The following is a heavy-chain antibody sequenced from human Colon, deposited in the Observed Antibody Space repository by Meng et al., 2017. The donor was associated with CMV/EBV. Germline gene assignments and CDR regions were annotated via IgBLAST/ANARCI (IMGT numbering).Heavy chain of an antibody. CDR2: IIPIFGTA. CDR1: GGTFSSYA. J-gene: IGHJ4*02. D-gene: IGHD2-2*02. CDR3: ASNGGDCTTTTCYTFDF. Sequence: SVKVSCKASGGTFSSYAINWVRQAPGQGLEWMGGIIPIFGTANYAQQFQGRLSITTDESTSTAYMELNSLRSDDTALYYCASNGGDCTTTTCYTFDFWGQGTLVTVS. V-gene: IGHV1-69*05.